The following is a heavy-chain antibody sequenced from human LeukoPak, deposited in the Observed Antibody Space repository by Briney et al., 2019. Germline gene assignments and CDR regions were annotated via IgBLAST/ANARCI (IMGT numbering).Heavy chain of an antibody. CDR1: GFTFSDYY. CDR2: ISSSGNTI. J-gene: IGHJ4*02. Sequence: KPGGSLRLSRAASGFTFSDYYMGWIRQAPGKGLEWVSYISSSGNTIYYADSVKGRFTISRDNAKNSLYLQMNSLRAEDTAVYYCARPKYSSSWQIFDYWGQGTLVTASS. D-gene: IGHD6-13*01. CDR3: ARPKYSSSWQIFDY. V-gene: IGHV3-11*01.